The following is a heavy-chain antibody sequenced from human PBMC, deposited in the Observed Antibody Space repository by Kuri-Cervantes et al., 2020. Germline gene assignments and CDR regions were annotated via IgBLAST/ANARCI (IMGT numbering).Heavy chain of an antibody. CDR3: ARHGYCSGGSCTRAWFDP. CDR2: IYPDDSDT. Sequence: DSGKGCCKGSGYSFTSFWIGWVRQMPGKGLEWMGIIYPDDSDTRYSPSFQGQVTISVDTSISTAYLQWSSLKASDTAMYYCARHGYCSGGSCTRAWFDPWCQGTLVTVSS. J-gene: IGHJ5*02. CDR1: GYSFTSFW. D-gene: IGHD2-15*01. V-gene: IGHV5-51*01.